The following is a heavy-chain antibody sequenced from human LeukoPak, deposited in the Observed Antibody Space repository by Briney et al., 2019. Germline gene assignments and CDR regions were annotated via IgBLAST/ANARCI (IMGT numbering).Heavy chain of an antibody. Sequence: ASVTVSCKASGYTFTSYDINWVRQAAGQGLESMGWMNPNSGNTGYAQKFQGRVTMTRNTSISTAYMELSSLRSEDTAVYYCARYIAAAGKTDYWGQGTLVTVSS. CDR1: GYTFTSYD. J-gene: IGHJ4*02. CDR3: ARYIAAAGKTDY. CDR2: MNPNSGNT. V-gene: IGHV1-8*01. D-gene: IGHD6-13*01.